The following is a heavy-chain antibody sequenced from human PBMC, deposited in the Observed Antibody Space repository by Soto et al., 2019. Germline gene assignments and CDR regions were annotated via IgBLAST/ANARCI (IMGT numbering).Heavy chain of an antibody. Sequence: PSETLSLTCPVSGGSLSPYYLSWIRQPPGKGLEWVGYIYYGGSTSYNPSLKSRVTISLETSKSQFSLRLSSVTAADTAVYYCARGVGCISTSCYAGSWFDPWGQGTLVTVSS. CDR3: ARGVGCISTSCYAGSWFDP. CDR1: GGSLSPYY. J-gene: IGHJ5*02. V-gene: IGHV4-59*08. CDR2: IYYGGST. D-gene: IGHD2-2*01.